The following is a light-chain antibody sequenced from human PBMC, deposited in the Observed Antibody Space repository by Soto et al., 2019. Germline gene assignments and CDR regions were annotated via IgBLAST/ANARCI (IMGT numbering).Light chain of an antibody. CDR2: GIS. J-gene: IGKJ2*01. Sequence: ENVLTQSPGTLSLSPGERATLSCRASQTVTNSLFAWYQQKPGQPPRLLIHGISSRATGIPDRFSGSGSGTDFTLTISRLEPEDFVVYYCQQYSTLPHTFGRGTKLEV. CDR3: QQYSTLPHT. V-gene: IGKV3-20*01. CDR1: QTVTNSL.